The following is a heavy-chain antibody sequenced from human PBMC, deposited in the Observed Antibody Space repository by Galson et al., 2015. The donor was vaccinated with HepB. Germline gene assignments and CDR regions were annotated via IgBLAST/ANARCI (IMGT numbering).Heavy chain of an antibody. CDR3: ARDLGSSWNYYYYGMDV. D-gene: IGHD6-13*01. J-gene: IGHJ6*02. Sequence: CAISGDSVSSNSAAWNWIRQSPSRGLEWLGRTYYRSKWYNDYAVSVKSRITINPDTSKNQFSLQLNSVTPEDTAVYYCARDLGSSWNYYYYGMDVWVQGTTVTVSS. V-gene: IGHV6-1*01. CDR2: TYYRSKWYN. CDR1: GDSVSSNSAA.